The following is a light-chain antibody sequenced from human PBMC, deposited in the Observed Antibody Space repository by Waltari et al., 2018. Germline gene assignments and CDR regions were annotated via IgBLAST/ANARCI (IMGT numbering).Light chain of an antibody. V-gene: IGKV3-20*01. CDR2: GAS. Sequence: IVLTQSPGPLSLYPGGRATLSCRASQNIGNYLAWYQQKPGQAPRLLIYGASSRAAGIPDRFSGSGSGADFSLTISRLEPEDFAVYYCQHHVRLPATFGQGTKV. CDR1: QNIGNY. CDR3: QHHVRLPAT. J-gene: IGKJ1*01.